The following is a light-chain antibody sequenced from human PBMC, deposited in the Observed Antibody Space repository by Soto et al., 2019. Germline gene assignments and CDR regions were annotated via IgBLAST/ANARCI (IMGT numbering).Light chain of an antibody. CDR3: NSYATSGSHI. CDR1: SSDVGNYNY. CDR2: EVS. J-gene: IGLJ1*01. V-gene: IGLV2-14*01. Sequence: SALTQPASVSGSPGQSITISCTGTSSDVGNYNYVSWYQQHPGKAPKLLIYEVSYRPSGVSNRFSGSKSGNTASLIISGLQAEDEADYCCNSYATSGSHIFGTGTRSPS.